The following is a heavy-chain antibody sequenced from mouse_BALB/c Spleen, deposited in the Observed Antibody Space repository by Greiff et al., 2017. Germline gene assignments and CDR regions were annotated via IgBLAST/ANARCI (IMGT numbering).Heavy chain of an antibody. J-gene: IGHJ2*01. Sequence: VQLQQPGAELVKPGASVKLSCKASGYTFTSYWMHWVKQRPGQGLEWIGEINPSNGRTNYNEKFKSKATLTVDKSSSTAYMQLSSLTSEDSAVYYCARRGYGKEDYFDYWGQGTTLTVSS. D-gene: IGHD2-10*02. CDR2: INPSNGRT. CDR1: GYTFTSYW. V-gene: IGHV1S81*02. CDR3: ARRGYGKEDYFDY.